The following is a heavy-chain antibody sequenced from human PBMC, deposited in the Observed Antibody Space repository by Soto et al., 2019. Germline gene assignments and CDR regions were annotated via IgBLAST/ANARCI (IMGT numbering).Heavy chain of an antibody. CDR1: GGSISSYY. CDR3: ARAVKTDILTGHDAFDI. D-gene: IGHD3-9*01. V-gene: IGHV4-59*01. Sequence: ETLSLTCTVSGGSISSYYWSWIRQPPGKGLEWIGYIYYSGSTNYNPSLKSRVTISVDTSKNQFSLKLSSVTAADTAVYYCARAVKTDILTGHDAFDIWGQGTMVTVSS. CDR2: IYYSGST. J-gene: IGHJ3*02.